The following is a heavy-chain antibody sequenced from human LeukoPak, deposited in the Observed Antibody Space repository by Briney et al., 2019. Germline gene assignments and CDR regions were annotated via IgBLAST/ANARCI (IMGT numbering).Heavy chain of an antibody. CDR3: ARGEMATILFDY. Sequence: SETLSLTCAVSGGSISSYYWSWIRQPPGKGLEWIGYIYYTGSTNYNPSLESRVTISVDTSKNQFSLKLSSVTAADTAVYYCARGEMATILFDYWGQGTLVTVSS. CDR2: IYYTGST. J-gene: IGHJ4*02. D-gene: IGHD5-24*01. V-gene: IGHV4-59*01. CDR1: GGSISSYY.